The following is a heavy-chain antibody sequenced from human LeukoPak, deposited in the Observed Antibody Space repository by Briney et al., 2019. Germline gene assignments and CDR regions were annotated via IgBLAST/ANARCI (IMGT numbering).Heavy chain of an antibody. Sequence: SETLSLTCAVYGGSFSGYYWSWIRQPPGKGLEWIGEINHSGSTNYNPSLKSRVTISVDTSKNQFSLKLSSVTAADTAVYYCARGRGSSWAIKYYHYGMDVWGQGTTVTVSS. V-gene: IGHV4-34*01. CDR1: GGSFSGYY. CDR3: ARGRGSSWAIKYYHYGMDV. CDR2: INHSGST. J-gene: IGHJ6*02. D-gene: IGHD6-13*01.